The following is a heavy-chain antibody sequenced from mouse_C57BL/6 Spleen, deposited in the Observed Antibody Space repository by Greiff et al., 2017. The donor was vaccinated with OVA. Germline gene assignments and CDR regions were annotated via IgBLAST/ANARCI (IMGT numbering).Heavy chain of an antibody. J-gene: IGHJ1*03. CDR3: AAYYGSSYGWYFDV. CDR1: GFSFTSYG. V-gene: IGHV2-3*01. Sequence: VKLVESGPGLVAPSQSLSITCTVSGFSFTSYGVSWVRQPPGKGLEWLGVIWGDGSTNYHSALISRLSISKDNSKSQVFLKLNSLQTDDTATYYCAAYYGSSYGWYFDVWGTGTTVTVSS. CDR2: IWGDGST. D-gene: IGHD1-1*01.